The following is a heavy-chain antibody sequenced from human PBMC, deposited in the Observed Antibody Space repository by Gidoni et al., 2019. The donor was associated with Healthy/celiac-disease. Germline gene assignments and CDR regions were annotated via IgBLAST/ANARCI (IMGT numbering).Heavy chain of an antibody. Sequence: EVQLVESGGGLVKPGGSLRLSCAASGFTFSNAWMNWVRQAPGKGLEWVGRIKSKTDGGTTDYAAPVKGRFTISRDDSKNTLYLQMNSLKTEDTAVYYCTHEYYYDSSGSAYWGQGTLVTVSS. V-gene: IGHV3-15*07. CDR2: IKSKTDGGTT. CDR1: GFTFSNAW. D-gene: IGHD3-22*01. J-gene: IGHJ4*02. CDR3: THEYYYDSSGSAY.